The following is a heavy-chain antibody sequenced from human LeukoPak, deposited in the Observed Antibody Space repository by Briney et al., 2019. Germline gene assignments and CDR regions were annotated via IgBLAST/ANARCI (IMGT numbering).Heavy chain of an antibody. CDR1: GGSFNGYY. Sequence: PSETLSLTCAVYGGSFNGYYWSWIRQPPGKGLEWIGEIKHTGSTNYNPSLKSRVTISVDTSKNQFSLKLSSVTAADTAVYYCARKVRGSSTHFDYWGQGTLVTVSS. CDR3: ARKVRGSSTHFDY. CDR2: IKHTGST. D-gene: IGHD6-13*01. J-gene: IGHJ4*02. V-gene: IGHV4-34*01.